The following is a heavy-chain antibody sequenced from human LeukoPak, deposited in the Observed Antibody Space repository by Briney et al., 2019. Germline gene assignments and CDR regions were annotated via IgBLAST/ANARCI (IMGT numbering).Heavy chain of an antibody. CDR1: GYTFTSYY. J-gene: IGHJ4*02. CDR3: ARDDTAMDPWDY. CDR2: INPSGGST. V-gene: IGHV1-46*01. Sequence: ASVRVSCKASGYTFTSYYMHWVRQAPGQGLEWMGIINPSGGSTSYAQKFQGRVTMTRDTSTSTVYMELSSLRSEDTAVYYCARDDTAMDPWDYWGQGTLVTVSS. D-gene: IGHD5-18*01.